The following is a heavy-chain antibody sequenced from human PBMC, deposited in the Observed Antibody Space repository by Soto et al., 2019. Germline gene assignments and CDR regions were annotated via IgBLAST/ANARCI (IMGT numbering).Heavy chain of an antibody. CDR2: INSAGTST. D-gene: IGHD3-10*01. CDR3: KRGGTYGDY. CDR1: GFMFSSYW. V-gene: IGHV3-74*01. Sequence: EVQLVESGGGLVQPGGSLRLSCATSGFMFSSYWMHWVRQAPGKGLVWVSRINSAGTSTTYADSVKGRVTISRDNAKNTLYLQMNSLRAEDTAVYYCKRGGTYGDYWGQGTLVTVSS. J-gene: IGHJ4*02.